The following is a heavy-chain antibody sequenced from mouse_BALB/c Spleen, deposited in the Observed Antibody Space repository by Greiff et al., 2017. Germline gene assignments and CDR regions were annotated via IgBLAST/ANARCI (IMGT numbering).Heavy chain of an antibody. D-gene: IGHD4-1*02. V-gene: IGHV5-17*02. CDR3: ARSTGKGLDY. J-gene: IGHJ4*01. Sequence: EVKLMESGGGLVQPGGSRKLSCAASGFTFSSFGMHWVRQAPGKGLEWVAYISSSSSTIYYADTVKGRFTISRDNPKTTLFLQMTSLTSEDTAMYYCARSTGKGLDYWGQGTSVTVSS. CDR1: GFTFSSFG. CDR2: ISSSSSTI.